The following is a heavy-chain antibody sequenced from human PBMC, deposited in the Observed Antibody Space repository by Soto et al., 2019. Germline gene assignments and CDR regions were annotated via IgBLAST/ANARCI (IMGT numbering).Heavy chain of an antibody. CDR3: ARATQSPHRWFDP. CDR2: IYYSGST. V-gene: IGHV4-31*03. D-gene: IGHD4-4*01. CDR1: GGSISSGGYY. Sequence: SETLSLTCTVSGGSISSGGYYWSWIRQHPGKGLEWIGYIYYSGSTYYNPSLKSRATISVDTSKNQFSLKLSSVTAADTAVYYCARATQSPHRWFDPWGQGTMVTVSS. J-gene: IGHJ5*02.